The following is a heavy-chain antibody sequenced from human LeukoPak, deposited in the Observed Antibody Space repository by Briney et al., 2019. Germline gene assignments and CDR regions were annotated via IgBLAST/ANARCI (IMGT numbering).Heavy chain of an antibody. CDR3: TRGALRISPLDFDY. CDR1: GLTFGDYA. Sequence: GRSLRLSCTASGLTFGDYAMSWVRQAPGKGLEWVGFIRSKAYGGTTGYAASVKGRFTISRDDSKSIAYLQMNSLKTEDTAVYYCTRGALRISPLDFDYWGQGTLVTVSS. D-gene: IGHD2/OR15-2a*01. J-gene: IGHJ4*02. CDR2: IRSKAYGGTT. V-gene: IGHV3-49*04.